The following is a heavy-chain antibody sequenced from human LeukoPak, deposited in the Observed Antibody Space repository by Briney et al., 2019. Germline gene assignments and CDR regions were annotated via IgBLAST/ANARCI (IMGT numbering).Heavy chain of an antibody. V-gene: IGHV1-18*01. Sequence: ASVKVSCKASGYTFTSYGISWVRQAPGQGLEWMGWISTYNDNTNYAHKVQGRVTMTTDSYTSTAYMDLRSLRSDDTAIYYCVRAPGEIVGPPAKYYFDYWGQGTLVTVSS. J-gene: IGHJ4*02. CDR1: GYTFTSYG. D-gene: IGHD1-26*01. CDR2: ISTYNDNT. CDR3: VRAPGEIVGPPAKYYFDY.